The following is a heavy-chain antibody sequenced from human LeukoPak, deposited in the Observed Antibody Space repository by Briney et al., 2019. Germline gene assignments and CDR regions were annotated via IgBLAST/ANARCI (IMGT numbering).Heavy chain of an antibody. V-gene: IGHV3-23*01. CDR3: AKEAGVAAIGGVLDY. J-gene: IGHJ4*02. CDR1: GFSFSNYW. D-gene: IGHD2-15*01. CDR2: ISGSGGSA. Sequence: GGSLRLSCAASGFSFSNYWFHWVRQAPGEGLVWVSAISGSGGSAYYADSVKGRFTISRDNSKNTLYLQMNSLRAEDTAVYYCAKEAGVAAIGGVLDYWGQGTLVTVSS.